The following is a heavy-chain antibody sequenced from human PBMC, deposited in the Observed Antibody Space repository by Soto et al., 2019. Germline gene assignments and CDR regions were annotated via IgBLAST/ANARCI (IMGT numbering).Heavy chain of an antibody. D-gene: IGHD6-13*01. V-gene: IGHV4-59*01. CDR3: ARDQVAAAGPLDY. CDR2: IYYSGST. J-gene: IGHJ4*02. CDR1: GGSISSYY. Sequence: SETLSLTCTVSGGSISSYYWSWIRHPPGKGLECIGYIYYSGSTNYNPSLKSRVTISVDTSKNQFSLKLSAVTAADTAVHYCARDQVAAAGPLDYWGQETLVTAPQ.